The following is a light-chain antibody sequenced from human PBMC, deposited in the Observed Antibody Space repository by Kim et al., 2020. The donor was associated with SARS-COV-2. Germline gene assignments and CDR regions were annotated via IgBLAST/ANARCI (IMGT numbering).Light chain of an antibody. J-gene: IGKJ1*01. Sequence: SPGARATPSCRASQTIKNRLVWYQHKPGQAPRLLIYDATTRATGVPARFIGSGSETDFTLTISSLQSEDFAVYYCQQSNDWPPLTFGQGTKVDIK. CDR3: QQSNDWPPLT. CDR1: QTIKNR. V-gene: IGKV3-15*01. CDR2: DAT.